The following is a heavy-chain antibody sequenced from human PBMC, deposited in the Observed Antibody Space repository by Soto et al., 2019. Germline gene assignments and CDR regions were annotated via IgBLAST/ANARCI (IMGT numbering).Heavy chain of an antibody. CDR2: IYYSGST. D-gene: IGHD5-18*01. CDR3: ARVKSTAMVAFDY. CDR1: GGSISSGDYY. J-gene: IGHJ4*02. Sequence: SETLSLTCTVSGGSISSGDYYWSWIRQPPGKGLEWIGYIYYSGSTYYNPSLKSRVTISVDTSKNQFSLKLSSVTAADTAVYYCARVKSTAMVAFDYWGQGTLVTVSS. V-gene: IGHV4-30-4*01.